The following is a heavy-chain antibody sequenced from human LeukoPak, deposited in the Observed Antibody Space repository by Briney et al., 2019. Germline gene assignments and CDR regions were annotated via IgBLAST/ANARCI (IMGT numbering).Heavy chain of an antibody. D-gene: IGHD4-23*01. V-gene: IGHV5-51*01. CDR3: ASRPFETTVVPWDFY. J-gene: IGHJ4*02. CDR2: IRPMNSDV. Sequence: GESLKISCKGSGYNFNTYWVAWVRQLPGKGLEWMGIIRPMNSDVGYSPSSQGQVTISADRSINTAYLQWSSLTASDTAMYYCASRPFETTVVPWDFYWGQGTQVAVSS. CDR1: GYNFNTYW.